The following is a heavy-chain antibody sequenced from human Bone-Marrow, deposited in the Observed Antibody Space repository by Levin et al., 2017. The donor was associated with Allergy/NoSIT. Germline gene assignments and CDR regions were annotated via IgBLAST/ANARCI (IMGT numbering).Heavy chain of an antibody. Sequence: PGGSLRLSCAASGFIFTTSAMSWVRQAPGKGLEWVSSISGSDDSTYYSDSVKGRFTISRDNAENSLYLQMNSLRAEDTAIYYCAREGLFMVRVFDYWGRGTLVTVSS. D-gene: IGHD3-10*01. CDR2: ISGSDDST. V-gene: IGHV3-23*01. CDR1: GFIFTTSA. CDR3: AREGLFMVRVFDY. J-gene: IGHJ4*02.